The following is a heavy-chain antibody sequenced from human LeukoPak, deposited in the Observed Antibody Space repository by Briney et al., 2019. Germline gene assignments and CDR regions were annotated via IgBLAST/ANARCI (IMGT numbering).Heavy chain of an antibody. D-gene: IGHD3-10*01. Sequence: SETLSLTCTVSGGSVSSSSYYWGWIRQPPGKGREWMGNIYYSGGTYYSPSLQSRVTISLDTSQNQFSLRLSSVTAADTAVYYCAAYYYGSPYYFDSWGQGTLVTVSS. CDR2: IYYSGGT. CDR1: GGSVSSSSYY. CDR3: AAYYYGSPYYFDS. J-gene: IGHJ4*02. V-gene: IGHV4-39*07.